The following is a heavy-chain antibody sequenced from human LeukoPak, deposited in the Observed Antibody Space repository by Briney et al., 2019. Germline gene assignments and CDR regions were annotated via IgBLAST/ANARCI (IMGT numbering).Heavy chain of an antibody. D-gene: IGHD1-26*01. V-gene: IGHV4-59*01. CDR1: GGSLSDYY. Sequence: SETLSLTCTVSGGSLSDYYWTWVRQPPGKGLEWIGYIYYSGSTNYNPSLKSRVTISVDTSKTQFSLKLTSVTAADTAVYYCARDVGATPGYFDYWGQGTLVTVSS. CDR2: IYYSGST. CDR3: ARDVGATPGYFDY. J-gene: IGHJ4*02.